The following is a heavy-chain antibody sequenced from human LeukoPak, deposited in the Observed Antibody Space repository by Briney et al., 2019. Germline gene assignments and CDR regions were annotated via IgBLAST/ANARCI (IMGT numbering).Heavy chain of an antibody. V-gene: IGHV1-3*01. CDR3: ARANDFWSGYYYGMDV. CDR2: INAGNGNT. D-gene: IGHD3-3*01. CDR1: GYTFTTYT. Sequence: ASVKVSCKASGYTFTTYTIRWVRQAPGQRLEWMGWINAGNGNTKYSQHFQGRVTITRDTSASTAYMELSSLRSEDTAVYYCARANDFWSGYYYGMDVWGQGTTVTVSS. J-gene: IGHJ6*02.